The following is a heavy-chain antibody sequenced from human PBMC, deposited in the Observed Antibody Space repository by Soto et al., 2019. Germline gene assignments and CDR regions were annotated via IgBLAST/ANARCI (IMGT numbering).Heavy chain of an antibody. J-gene: IGHJ4*02. CDR3: ARESMVRGVIRDY. Sequence: QVPLVQSGAEVKKPGASVKVSCKASGYTFTSYAMHWVRQAPGQRLEWMGWINAGNGNTKYSQKFQGRVTITRDTSASTAYMELSSLRSEDTAVYYCARESMVRGVIRDYWGQGTLVTVSS. CDR1: GYTFTSYA. D-gene: IGHD3-10*01. V-gene: IGHV1-3*01. CDR2: INAGNGNT.